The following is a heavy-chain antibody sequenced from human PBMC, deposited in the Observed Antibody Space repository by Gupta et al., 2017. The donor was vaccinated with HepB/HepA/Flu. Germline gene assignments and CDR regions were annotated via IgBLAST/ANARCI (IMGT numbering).Heavy chain of an antibody. CDR1: GGSMSNSTCY. CDR2: ISHDGTT. V-gene: IGHV4-39*01. CDR3: ARRETFDSFDS. J-gene: IGHJ4*02. Sequence: QLQLQESGPGLVKPSETLSLPCRVSGGSMSNSTCYWDWIRQPPGKVLEWLGSISHDGTTDYNPSLKSRVTISADTSKNQVSLKVTSVSAADTAVYYCARRETFDSFDSWGQGILVTVSS.